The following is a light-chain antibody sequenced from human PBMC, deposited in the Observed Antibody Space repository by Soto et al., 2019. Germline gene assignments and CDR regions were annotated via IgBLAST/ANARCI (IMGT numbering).Light chain of an antibody. CDR2: GAS. CDR3: QQNYITPWT. CDR1: ESISSY. J-gene: IGKJ1*01. Sequence: DIQMTQSPSSLSASVGDRVTITCRASESISSYLNWYQQKPGKAPKVLIYGASSLQSGVPSRFSGSRSGTDFTLAISSLQPEDFATYYCQQNYITPWTFGQGTKVDIK. V-gene: IGKV1-39*01.